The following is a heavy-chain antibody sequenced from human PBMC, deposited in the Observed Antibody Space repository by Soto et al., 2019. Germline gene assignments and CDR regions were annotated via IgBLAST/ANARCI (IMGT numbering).Heavy chain of an antibody. CDR2: ISAYNGNT. Sequence: ASVKVSCKASGYTFTSYGISWVRQAPGQGLEWMGWISAYNGNTNYAQKLQGRVTMTTDTSTSTAYMELRSLRSDDTAVYYCARGYYYDSSGHDAFDIWGQGTMVTVS. V-gene: IGHV1-18*01. CDR1: GYTFTSYG. J-gene: IGHJ3*02. CDR3: ARGYYYDSSGHDAFDI. D-gene: IGHD3-22*01.